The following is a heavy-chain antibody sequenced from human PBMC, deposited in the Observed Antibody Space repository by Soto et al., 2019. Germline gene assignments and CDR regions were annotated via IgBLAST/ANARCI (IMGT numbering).Heavy chain of an antibody. CDR1: GFTFSNSW. V-gene: IGHV3-7*03. CDR3: ARDRSSCSSGVCYDAFDV. CDR2: IKQEGGDK. Sequence: EVQLVESGGGLVQPGGSLRLSCAASGFTFSNSWMNWVRQAPGKGLEWVANIKQEGGDKHYVDSVKGRFTISRDNAKNSLYLQMHSLRAEDTAVYYCARDRSSCSSGVCYDAFDVWGQGTVVTVSS. J-gene: IGHJ3*01. D-gene: IGHD2-8*01.